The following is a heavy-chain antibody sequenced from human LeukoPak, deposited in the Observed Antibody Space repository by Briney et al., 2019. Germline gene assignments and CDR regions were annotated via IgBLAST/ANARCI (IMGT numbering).Heavy chain of an antibody. CDR1: GFTFSSYS. CDR3: ARDFLIYYGSGEDAFDI. Sequence: GGSLRLSCAASGFTFSSYSMNWVRQAPGKGLEWVSYISSSSSTIYYADSVKGRFTISRDNAKNSLYLQMNSLRAEDTAVYYCARDFLIYYGSGEDAFDIWGQGTMVTVSS. D-gene: IGHD3-10*01. CDR2: ISSSSSTI. J-gene: IGHJ3*02. V-gene: IGHV3-48*01.